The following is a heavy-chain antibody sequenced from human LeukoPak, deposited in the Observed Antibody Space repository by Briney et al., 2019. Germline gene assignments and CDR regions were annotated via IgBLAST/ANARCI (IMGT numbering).Heavy chain of an antibody. D-gene: IGHD3-10*01. CDR2: SRGDNGHR. Sequence: GASVKVSCKASGYTFTNYGISWVRQAPGRGLEWMGWSRGDNGHRKYAQKFQGRVTMTTDTFTTTAYMDLRSLRSDDTAVYYCARALGSAGENWFDPWGQGTLVTVSS. V-gene: IGHV1-18*01. J-gene: IGHJ5*02. CDR1: GYTFTNYG. CDR3: ARALGSAGENWFDP.